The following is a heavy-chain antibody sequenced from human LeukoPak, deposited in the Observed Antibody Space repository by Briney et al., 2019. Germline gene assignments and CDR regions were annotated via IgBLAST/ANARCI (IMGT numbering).Heavy chain of an antibody. CDR1: GFTFSSYA. V-gene: IGHV3-23*01. J-gene: IGHJ3*02. D-gene: IGHD2-2*01. CDR2: ISGSGGST. Sequence: GGFLRLSCAASGFTFSSYAMSWVRQAREKGLEWVSPISGSGGSTHYADSVKGRFTISRDNSKNTLYLQMNSLRAEDMAVYYCARDAEYQLLYDAFDMWGQGTMVTVSS. CDR3: ARDAEYQLLYDAFDM.